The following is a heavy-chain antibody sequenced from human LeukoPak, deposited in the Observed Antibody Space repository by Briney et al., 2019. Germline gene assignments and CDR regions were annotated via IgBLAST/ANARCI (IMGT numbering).Heavy chain of an antibody. Sequence: GGSLRLSCAASGFTFSSYWMSWVRQAPGKGLEWVSSISSSSSYIFHADSVKGRFTISRDNAKNSLYLQMNSLRAEDTAVYYCAGSWSPYDAFDIWGQGTMVSVSS. CDR1: GFTFSSYW. CDR3: AGSWSPYDAFDI. D-gene: IGHD6-13*01. J-gene: IGHJ3*02. V-gene: IGHV3-21*01. CDR2: ISSSSSYI.